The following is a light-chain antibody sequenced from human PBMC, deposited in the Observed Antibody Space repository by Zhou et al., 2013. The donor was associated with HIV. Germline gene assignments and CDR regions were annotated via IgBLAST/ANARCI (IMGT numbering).Light chain of an antibody. J-gene: IGKJ2*01. Sequence: DVVMTQTPLSLSVTPGQPASIFCKSSQSLVHRDGSTYLYWYLQRPGQSPQLLIYEVSKRFSGVPDRFSGSGSGTDFTLKISRVEAGDVGLYFCVQSLQLPYTFGQGTKLEIK. CDR1: QSLVHRDGSTY. CDR2: EVS. CDR3: VQSLQLPYT. V-gene: IGKV2D-29*02.